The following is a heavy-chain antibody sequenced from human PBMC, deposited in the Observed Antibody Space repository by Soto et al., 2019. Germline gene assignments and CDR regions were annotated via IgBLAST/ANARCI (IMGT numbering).Heavy chain of an antibody. J-gene: IGHJ6*02. CDR3: ARVGPSNSGMDV. CDR1: GFTFSSYG. V-gene: IGHV3-33*01. Sequence: QMQQVESGGGVVQPGRSLRLSCGVSGFTFSSYGMHWVRQAPGKGLEWVAVIWYDGRERYYADSVAGRFTISRDNSKNTLYLQMNSLRAEDTAVYYCARVGPSNSGMDVWRPGTTVTVSS. CDR2: IWYDGRER. D-gene: IGHD1-26*01.